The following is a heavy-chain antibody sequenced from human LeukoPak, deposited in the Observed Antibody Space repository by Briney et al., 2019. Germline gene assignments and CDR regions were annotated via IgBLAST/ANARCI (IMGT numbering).Heavy chain of an antibody. Sequence: ASVKVSCKASGYTFTGYYMHWVRQAPGQGLEWMGWINPNSGGTNYAQKFQGRVTMTRDTSISTAYMELSRLRSADTAVYYCARGLRGYSYGLTYDAFDIWGQGTMVTVSS. CDR3: ARGLRGYSYGLTYDAFDI. V-gene: IGHV1-2*02. J-gene: IGHJ3*02. CDR2: INPNSGGT. CDR1: GYTFTGYY. D-gene: IGHD5-18*01.